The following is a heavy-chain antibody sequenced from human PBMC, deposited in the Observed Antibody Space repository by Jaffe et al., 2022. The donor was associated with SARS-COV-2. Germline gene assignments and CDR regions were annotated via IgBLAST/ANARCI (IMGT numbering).Heavy chain of an antibody. V-gene: IGHV3-30*03. CDR3: ARDRATMIVVVISYGMDV. D-gene: IGHD3-22*01. CDR2: ISYDGSKK. Sequence: QAQLVESGGGVVQPGRSLRLSCAASEFSFSNFGLHWVRQAPGKGLEWVALISYDGSKKYYADSVKGRFTISRDNSKNTLYLQMDSLRAEDTAVYYCARDRATMIVVVISYGMDVWGQGTTVTVSS. J-gene: IGHJ6*02. CDR1: EFSFSNFG.